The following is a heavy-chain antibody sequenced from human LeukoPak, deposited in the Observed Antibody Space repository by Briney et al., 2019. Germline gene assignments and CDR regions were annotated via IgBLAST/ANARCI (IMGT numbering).Heavy chain of an antibody. Sequence: GGSLRLSCAASGFASRFTFSSYTMNWVRQAPGKGLEWVSSISSNNNYIYYADSVKGRFTISRDNAKNSLFLHMSSLRADDTAVYYCASMYSSSFDNWGQGTLVTVSS. J-gene: IGHJ4*02. V-gene: IGHV3-21*01. D-gene: IGHD6-6*01. CDR2: ISSNNNYI. CDR1: GFASRFTFSSYT. CDR3: ASMYSSSFDN.